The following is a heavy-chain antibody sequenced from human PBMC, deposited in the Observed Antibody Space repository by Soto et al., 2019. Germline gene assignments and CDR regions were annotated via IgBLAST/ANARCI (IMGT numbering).Heavy chain of an antibody. CDR1: GYTFRVNG. Sequence: ASVKVSCKASGYTFRVNGIAWVRQAPGQGLEWMGWISAHSGDTKFAQKFQDSVTMTTDTSTSTAYMNIRSLRAEDTAVYYCAKDLASHGGNSNIFDYWGQGTLVTVSS. V-gene: IGHV1-18*01. CDR3: AKDLASHGGNSNIFDY. CDR2: ISAHSGDT. D-gene: IGHD2-21*02. J-gene: IGHJ4*02.